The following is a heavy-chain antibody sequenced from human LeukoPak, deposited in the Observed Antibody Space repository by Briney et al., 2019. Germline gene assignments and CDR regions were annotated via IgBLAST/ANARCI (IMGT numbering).Heavy chain of an antibody. V-gene: IGHV3-23*01. CDR1: GFTLYSYA. Sequence: GGSLRLSCAASGFTLYSYAMSWVRQAPGKGLEWVSGISARSGATYFADSVKGRLTISRDNSKNSLYLQMNSLRADDTGVYYCANGLNYYDSSGSWYFDLWGRGTLVTVSS. CDR2: ISARSGAT. CDR3: ANGLNYYDSSGSWYFDL. D-gene: IGHD3-22*01. J-gene: IGHJ2*01.